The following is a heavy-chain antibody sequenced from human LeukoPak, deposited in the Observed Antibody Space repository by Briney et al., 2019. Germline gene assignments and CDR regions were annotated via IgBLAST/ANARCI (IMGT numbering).Heavy chain of an antibody. V-gene: IGHV4-59*08. CDR1: GGTLSSYY. CDR3: GRRGGDCIGGSGYSDYYYGMDV. Sequence: SETLSLTCTVSGGTLSSYYWSWVRQPPGKGLEWIGYIYYSGSTNYNPSLQSRVTISVDTSKNQCSLMLSSVPAADTAVYYCGRRGGDCIGGSGYSDYYYGMDVWGQGTTVTVSS. D-gene: IGHD2-15*01. J-gene: IGHJ6*02. CDR2: IYYSGST.